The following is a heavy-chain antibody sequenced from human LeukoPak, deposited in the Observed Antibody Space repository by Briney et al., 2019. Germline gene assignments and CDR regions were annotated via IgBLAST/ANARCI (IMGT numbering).Heavy chain of an antibody. D-gene: IGHD1-14*01. V-gene: IGHV3-21*06. CDR2: IGPTGSDR. CDR3: ATETNGRHYDY. Sequence: GGSLRLSCTASGLTFPTSGFNWVRQAPGKGLEWVASIGPTGSDRYHADSIKGRFTISRDNANNFLYLQMNGLRAEDTAVYYCATETNGRHYDYWGQGTLLTVSS. J-gene: IGHJ4*02. CDR1: GLTFPTSG.